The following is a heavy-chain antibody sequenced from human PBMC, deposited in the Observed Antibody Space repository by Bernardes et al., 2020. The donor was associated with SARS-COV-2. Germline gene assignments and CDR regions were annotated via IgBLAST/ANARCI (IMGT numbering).Heavy chain of an antibody. V-gene: IGHV3-23*01. D-gene: IGHD1-1*01. CDR1: GFSFGTFA. J-gene: IGHJ4*02. Sequence: VGSLILSCVASGFSFGTFAMSWVRQAPGKGLEWVSGIIENGVDTYYADSVQGRFTISRDNSKNTLFLQMNSLRVEDTAVYYCAKDYAIVQRRPMGSTQFDNWGQGILVTVSS. CDR3: AKDYAIVQRRPMGSTQFDN. CDR2: IIENGVDT.